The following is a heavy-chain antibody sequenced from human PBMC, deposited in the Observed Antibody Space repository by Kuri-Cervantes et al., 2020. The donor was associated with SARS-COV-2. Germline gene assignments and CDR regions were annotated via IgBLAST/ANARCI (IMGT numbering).Heavy chain of an antibody. V-gene: IGHV1-18*01. J-gene: IGHJ6*02. CDR1: GYTFTSYG. CDR2: ISAYNGNT. CDR3: ARADSCSWANYGMDV. D-gene: IGHD6-13*01. Sequence: ASVKVSCRASGYTFTSYGISWVRQAPGQGLEWMGWISAYNGNTNYAQKLQGRVTMTTDTSTSTVYMELSSRRSEDTAVYYCARADSCSWANYGMDVWGQGTTVTVSS.